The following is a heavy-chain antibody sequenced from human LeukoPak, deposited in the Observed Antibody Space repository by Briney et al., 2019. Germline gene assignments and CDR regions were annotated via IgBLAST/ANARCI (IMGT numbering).Heavy chain of an antibody. J-gene: IGHJ4*02. CDR3: ARRFRGGIDY. CDR1: GGSISSYY. D-gene: IGHD3-10*01. Sequence: SETLSLTCTVSGGSISSYYWSWIRQPPGKGLEWIGYIYYSGSTNYNPSLKSRDTISVDTSKNQFSLKLSSVAAADTAVYYCARRFRGGIDYWGQGTLVTVSS. CDR2: IYYSGST. V-gene: IGHV4-59*08.